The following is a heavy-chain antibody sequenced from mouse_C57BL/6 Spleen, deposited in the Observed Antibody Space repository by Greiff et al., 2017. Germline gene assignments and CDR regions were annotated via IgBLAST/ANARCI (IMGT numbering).Heavy chain of an antibody. D-gene: IGHD2-2*01. CDR2: IYPGSGST. J-gene: IGHJ4*01. V-gene: IGHV1-55*01. Sequence: QVQLQQPGAELVKPGASVKMSCKASGYTFTSYWITWVKQRPGQGLEWIGDIYPGSGSTNYNEKFKSKATLTVDTSSSTAYMQLSSLTSEDSAFYYCARGRGYDGPMDYWGQGTSVTVSS. CDR3: ARGRGYDGPMDY. CDR1: GYTFTSYW.